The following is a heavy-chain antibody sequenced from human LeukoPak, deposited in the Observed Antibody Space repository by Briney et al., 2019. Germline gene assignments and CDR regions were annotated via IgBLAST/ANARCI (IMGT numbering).Heavy chain of an antibody. J-gene: IGHJ4*02. Sequence: PSETLSLICSVSNYSISDGYYWTWIRQPPGKGLEWIGEINHSGSTNYNPSLKSRVTIAVDTSKNQFSLKLSSVTAADTAVYYCARRPRNSGNYDGPSGLDYWGQGTRVIVSS. CDR2: INHSGST. CDR3: ARRPRNSGNYDGPSGLDY. V-gene: IGHV4-34*01. D-gene: IGHD1-26*01. CDR1: NYSISDGYY.